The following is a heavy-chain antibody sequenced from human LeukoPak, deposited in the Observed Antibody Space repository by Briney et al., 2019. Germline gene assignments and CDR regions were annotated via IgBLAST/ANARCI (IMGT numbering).Heavy chain of an antibody. D-gene: IGHD6-13*01. Sequence: ASVKVSCKASGYTLTGYYMHWVRQAPGQGLEWMAIINPSSGSTSYAQKFQGRVTMTRDTSTSTVYMELSSLRSEDTAMYYCAREYSNSQFDYWGQGTLVTVSS. CDR2: INPSSGST. CDR1: GYTLTGYY. J-gene: IGHJ4*02. V-gene: IGHV1-46*01. CDR3: AREYSNSQFDY.